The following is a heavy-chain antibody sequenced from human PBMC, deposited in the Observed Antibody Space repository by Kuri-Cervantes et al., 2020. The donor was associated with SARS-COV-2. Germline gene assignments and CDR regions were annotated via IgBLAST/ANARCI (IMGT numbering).Heavy chain of an antibody. CDR3: ARDSPTWIHTFDY. J-gene: IGHJ4*02. CDR1: GFTVSSNY. D-gene: IGHD5-18*01. V-gene: IGHV3-66*02. Sequence: LSLTCAASGFTVSSNYMSWVRQAPGKGLEWVSVIYSGGSTYYADSVKGRFTISGDNSKNTLYLQMNSLRAEDTAVYYCARDSPTWIHTFDYWGQGTLGHRLL. CDR2: IYSGGST.